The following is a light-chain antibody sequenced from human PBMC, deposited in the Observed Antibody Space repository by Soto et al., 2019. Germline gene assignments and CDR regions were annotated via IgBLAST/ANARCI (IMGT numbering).Light chain of an antibody. Sequence: EIVLTQSPGTLSLSPGARATLACRASQSVSSSYLAWYQQKTGQATRLLISGASSRATGIPDRFSGSGSGTDFTLTISTLEPEDCAVYYCQHYGSSPPLTFGGGTKVE. V-gene: IGKV3-20*01. CDR3: QHYGSSPPLT. J-gene: IGKJ4*01. CDR2: GAS. CDR1: QSVSSSY.